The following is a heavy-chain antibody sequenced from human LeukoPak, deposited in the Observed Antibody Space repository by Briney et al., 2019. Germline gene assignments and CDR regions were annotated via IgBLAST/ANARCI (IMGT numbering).Heavy chain of an antibody. D-gene: IGHD6-13*01. Sequence: ASVKVSCTASGYTFTSYDINWVRQATGQGLEWMGWMNPNSGNTGYAQKFQGRVTMTRNTSISTAYMELSSLRSEDTAVYYCARSLAVVAAAGFDYWGQGTLVTVSS. CDR2: MNPNSGNT. CDR1: GYTFTSYD. J-gene: IGHJ4*02. V-gene: IGHV1-8*01. CDR3: ARSLAVVAAAGFDY.